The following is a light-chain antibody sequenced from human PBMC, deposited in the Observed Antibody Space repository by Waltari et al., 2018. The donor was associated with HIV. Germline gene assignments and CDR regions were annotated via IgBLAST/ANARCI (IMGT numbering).Light chain of an antibody. CDR2: YVT. Sequence: QSALTQPRSVSGSPGQSVTISCTGTSSDVGGYNYVSWYQQHPGKAPKLMIYYVTKRPSGVPDRFSDSKSGNTASLTISGLQAEDEADYYCCSYAGSYTFVFGGGTK. J-gene: IGLJ2*01. CDR1: SSDVGGYNY. V-gene: IGLV2-11*01. CDR3: CSYAGSYTFV.